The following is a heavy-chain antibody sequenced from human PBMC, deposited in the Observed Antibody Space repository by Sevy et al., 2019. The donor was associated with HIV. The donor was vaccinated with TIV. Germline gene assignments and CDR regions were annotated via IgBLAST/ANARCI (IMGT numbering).Heavy chain of an antibody. CDR1: GFTFSSYA. J-gene: IGHJ3*02. Sequence: GGSLRLSCAASGFTFSSYAMNWVRQAPGKGLEWVSTISGSGGSTYYGDSVKGRFTISRDNSKNTVYLQMSSLRAGDTALYYCAKDRYDGSGYYPEGAFDIWGQGTKVTVSS. D-gene: IGHD3-22*01. CDR2: ISGSGGST. V-gene: IGHV3-23*01. CDR3: AKDRYDGSGYYPEGAFDI.